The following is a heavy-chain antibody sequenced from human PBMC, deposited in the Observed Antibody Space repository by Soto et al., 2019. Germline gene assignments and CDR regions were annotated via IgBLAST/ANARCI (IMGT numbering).Heavy chain of an antibody. D-gene: IGHD3-3*01. V-gene: IGHV4-39*01. CDR3: ARHGGVLRFLEWLDYFDY. Sequence: SETLSLTCTVSGGSISSSSYYWGWIRQPPGKGLEWIGSIYYSGSTYYNPSLKGRVTISVDTSKNQFSLKLSSVTAADPAVYYCARHGGVLRFLEWLDYFDYWGQGTLVTVSS. CDR1: GGSISSSSYY. J-gene: IGHJ4*02. CDR2: IYYSGST.